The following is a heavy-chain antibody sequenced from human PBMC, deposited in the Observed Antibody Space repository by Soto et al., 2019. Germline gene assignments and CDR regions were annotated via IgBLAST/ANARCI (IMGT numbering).Heavy chain of an antibody. CDR3: AKDILVNYDYIWGSWAFDI. CDR1: GFTFSSYA. CDR2: ISGSGGST. V-gene: IGHV3-23*01. D-gene: IGHD3-16*01. Sequence: GGSLRLSCAASGFTFSSYAMSWVRQAPGKGLEWVSAISGSGGSTYYADSVKGPFTISRDNSKNTLYLQMNSLRAEDTAVYYCAKDILVNYDYIWGSWAFDIWGQGTMVTVSS. J-gene: IGHJ3*02.